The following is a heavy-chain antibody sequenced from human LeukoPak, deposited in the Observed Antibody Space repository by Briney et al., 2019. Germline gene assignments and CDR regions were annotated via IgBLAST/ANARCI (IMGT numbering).Heavy chain of an antibody. CDR1: GGSISGYY. D-gene: IGHD1-1*01. Sequence: KPSETLSLTCTVSGGSISGYYWSWIRQPPGKGLEWIGNIYYSGSTNYNPSLKSRATISVDTSKNQFSLKLSSVTAADTAIYYCARGRSERSFDYWGQGTLVAVSS. CDR2: IYYSGST. CDR3: ARGRSERSFDY. J-gene: IGHJ4*02. V-gene: IGHV4-59*01.